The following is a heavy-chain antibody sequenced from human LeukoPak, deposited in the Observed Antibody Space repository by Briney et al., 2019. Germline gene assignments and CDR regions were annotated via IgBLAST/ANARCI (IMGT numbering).Heavy chain of an antibody. J-gene: IGHJ4*02. CDR2: IYYSGTT. D-gene: IGHD6-13*01. CDR1: GGSISSNY. Sequence: SETLSLTCTVSGGSISSNYWSWIRQPQGQGLEWIGYIYYSGTTNYNPSLNSRITISVDTSKNQFSLKLSSVTAADTAVYYCARGVYIAAAQYGYWGQGTLVTVSS. V-gene: IGHV4-59*01. CDR3: ARGVYIAAAQYGY.